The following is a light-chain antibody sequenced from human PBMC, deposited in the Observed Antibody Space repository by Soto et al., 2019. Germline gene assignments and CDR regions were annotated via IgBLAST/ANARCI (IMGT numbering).Light chain of an antibody. CDR2: TDY. CDR1: SSNIGTYT. Sequence: QAVVTQPPSASGTPGQRVTIFCSGTSSNIGTYTVNWYQQLPGTAPKLLIYTDYQRPSGVPDRFSGSKSGTSASLAINGLHSEDEADYYCASWDDNLNGGVFGGGTKLTVL. J-gene: IGLJ3*02. CDR3: ASWDDNLNGGV. V-gene: IGLV1-44*01.